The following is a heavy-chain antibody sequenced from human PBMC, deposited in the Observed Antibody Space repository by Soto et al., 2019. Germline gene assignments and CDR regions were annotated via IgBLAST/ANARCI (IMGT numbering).Heavy chain of an antibody. J-gene: IGHJ6*01. V-gene: IGHV1-69*13. CDR2: IMPVLPTP. CDR1: GGTFRTSA. CDR3: ARDKDRQQLGGNYYYIMDV. D-gene: IGHD3-3*02. Sequence: SVKVSCKTSGGTFRTSAISWVRQAPGQGLEWMGGIMPVLPTPDYAQKFQGRVTITADESTSTAYMELSSLRSEDTAVYYCARDKDRQQLGGNYYYIMDVWGQGTTVTVSS.